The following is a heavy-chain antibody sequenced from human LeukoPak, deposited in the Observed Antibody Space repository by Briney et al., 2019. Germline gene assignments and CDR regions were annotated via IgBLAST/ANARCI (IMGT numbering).Heavy chain of an antibody. CDR2: IANSGDRT. CDR1: GFTFSSYA. CDR3: AKAFYSSENYYSLFDY. V-gene: IGHV3-23*01. J-gene: IGHJ4*02. Sequence: GGSLRLSCAASGFTFSSYAMSWVRQAPGKGLVWVSAIANSGDRTYYADSVKGRFTISRDSSKSTLYLQMNSLRAEDTAVYYCAKAFYSSENYYSLFDYWGPGALVTVSP. D-gene: IGHD3-10*01.